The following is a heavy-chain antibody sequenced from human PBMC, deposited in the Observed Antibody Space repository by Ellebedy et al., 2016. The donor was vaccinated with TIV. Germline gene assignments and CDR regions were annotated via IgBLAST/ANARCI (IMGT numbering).Heavy chain of an antibody. Sequence: SETLSLTCTVSGGSVSSGSYYWSWIRQPPGTGLEWIGYIYYSGSTNYNPSLKSRVTISVDTSKNQFSLKLSSVTAADTAVYYCASCSIAVAGPPDYWGQGTLVTVSS. V-gene: IGHV4-61*01. J-gene: IGHJ4*02. CDR1: GGSVSSGSYY. D-gene: IGHD6-19*01. CDR3: ASCSIAVAGPPDY. CDR2: IYYSGST.